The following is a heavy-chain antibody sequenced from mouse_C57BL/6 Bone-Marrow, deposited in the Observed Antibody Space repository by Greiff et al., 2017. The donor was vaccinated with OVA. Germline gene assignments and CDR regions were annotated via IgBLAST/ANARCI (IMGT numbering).Heavy chain of an antibody. D-gene: IGHD1-1*01. CDR1: GFSLTSYG. J-gene: IGHJ4*01. Sequence: VQLQQSGPGLVQPSQSLSITCTVSGFSLTSYGVHWVRQSPGKGLEWLGVIWRGGSTDYNAAFMSRLSITKDNSKSQVFFKMNSLQADDTAIYYCAKNCGSSLYYAMDYWGQGTSVTVSS. V-gene: IGHV2-5*01. CDR3: AKNCGSSLYYAMDY. CDR2: IWRGGST.